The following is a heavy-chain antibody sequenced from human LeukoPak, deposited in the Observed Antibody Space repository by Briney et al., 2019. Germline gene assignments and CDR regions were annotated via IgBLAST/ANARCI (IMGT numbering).Heavy chain of an antibody. J-gene: IGHJ5*02. V-gene: IGHV1-8*01. CDR3: ARSNYGGKRWFDP. CDR2: MNPSSGST. CDR1: GYTFISYD. Sequence: ASVKVSCKTSGYTFISYDINWVRQATGQGLEWMGWMNPSSGSTGYAQKFQGRVTMTRDTSISTAYMELSSLRSEDTAVYFCARSNYGGKRWFDPWGQGTLVIVSS. D-gene: IGHD4-23*01.